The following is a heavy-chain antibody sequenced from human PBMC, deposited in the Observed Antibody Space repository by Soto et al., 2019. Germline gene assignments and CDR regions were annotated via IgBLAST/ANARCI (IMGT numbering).Heavy chain of an antibody. J-gene: IGHJ6*02. Sequence: QVQLVESGGGVVQPGRSLRLSCAASGFIFSNFGMHWVRQAPGKGLEWVAGIWCDGSNEYYADSVKGRFTISKDNYKNTLYLQMNSLRAEDTAVYYCARDDIPGIAVATYGMDVWGQGTTVIVSS. V-gene: IGHV3-33*01. CDR1: GFIFSNFG. D-gene: IGHD6-19*01. CDR2: IWCDGSNE. CDR3: ARDDIPGIAVATYGMDV.